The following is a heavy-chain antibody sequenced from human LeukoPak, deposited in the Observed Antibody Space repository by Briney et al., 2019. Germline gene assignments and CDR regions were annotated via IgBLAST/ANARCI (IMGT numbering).Heavy chain of an antibody. Sequence: SETLSLTCTVSGGSISSGGYYWSWIRQPPGKGLEWIGYIYHSGSTYYNPSLKSRVTISVDRFKNQFSLKLSSVTAADTAVYYCARDPGQLDPDYWGQGTLVTVSS. CDR3: ARDPGQLDPDY. D-gene: IGHD6-6*01. CDR1: GGSISSGGYY. CDR2: IYHSGST. V-gene: IGHV4-30-2*01. J-gene: IGHJ4*02.